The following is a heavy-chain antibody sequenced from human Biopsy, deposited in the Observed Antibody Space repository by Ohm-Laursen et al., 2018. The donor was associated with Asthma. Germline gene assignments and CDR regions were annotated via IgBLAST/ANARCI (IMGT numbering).Heavy chain of an antibody. D-gene: IGHD6-6*01. V-gene: IGHV3-30*01. J-gene: IGHJ4*02. CDR3: ARAISSSWWADEY. Sequence: DSVKGRFTISRDNSKNTLYLQMNSLRAEDTAVYYCARAISSSWWADEYWGQGTLVTVSS.